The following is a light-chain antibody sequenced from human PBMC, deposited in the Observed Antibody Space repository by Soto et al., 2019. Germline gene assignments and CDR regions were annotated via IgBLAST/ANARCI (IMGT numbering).Light chain of an antibody. Sequence: QSVLTQPASVSGSPGQSITISCTGTSSDVGGYNYVSWYPQHPGKAPKLMIYDVSNRPSGVSNRFSGSKSGNTASLTISGLQAEDEADYYGSAYTSSSTYVFGTGTKLTVL. V-gene: IGLV2-14*01. CDR3: SAYTSSSTYV. J-gene: IGLJ1*01. CDR2: DVS. CDR1: SSDVGGYNY.